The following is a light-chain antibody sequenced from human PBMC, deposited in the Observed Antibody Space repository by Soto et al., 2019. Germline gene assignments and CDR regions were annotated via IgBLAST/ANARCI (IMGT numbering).Light chain of an antibody. Sequence: ETVMTQSPATLSVSPGERATLSCRASRNVGSNLAWYQQKPGQAPRLLIYGASTRATGIPARFSGSGSGTEFTLTISSLQSEDFAVYYCQQYNDWKTFGQGTKVEIK. V-gene: IGKV3-15*01. J-gene: IGKJ1*01. CDR3: QQYNDWKT. CDR1: RNVGSN. CDR2: GAS.